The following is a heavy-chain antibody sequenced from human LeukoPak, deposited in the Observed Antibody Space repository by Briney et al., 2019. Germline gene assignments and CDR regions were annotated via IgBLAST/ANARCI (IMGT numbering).Heavy chain of an antibody. D-gene: IGHD3-3*01. V-gene: IGHV4-61*02. Sequence: PSETLSLTCTVSGGSISSSSYYWSWIRQPAGKGLEWIGRIYTSGSTNYNPSLKSRVTISVDTSKNQFSLKLSSVTAADTAVYYCARDAFFGVVIRYYYYMDVWGKGTTVTVSS. CDR1: GGSISSSSYY. J-gene: IGHJ6*03. CDR3: ARDAFFGVVIRYYYYMDV. CDR2: IYTSGST.